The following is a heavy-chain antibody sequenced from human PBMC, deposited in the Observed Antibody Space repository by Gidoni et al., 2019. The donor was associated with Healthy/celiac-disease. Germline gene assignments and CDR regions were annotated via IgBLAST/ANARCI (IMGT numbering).Heavy chain of an antibody. J-gene: IGHJ6*03. D-gene: IGHD6-13*01. CDR3: ARGARGIAAAGRSYYYYYMDV. CDR1: GGSFSGYY. V-gene: IGHV4-34*01. Sequence: QVQLQQWGAGLLKPSETLSLTCAVYGGSFSGYYWSWIRQPPGKGLEWIGEINHSGSTNYNPSLKSRVTLSVDTSKNQFPLKLSSVTAADTAVYYCARGARGIAAAGRSYYYYYMDVWGKGTTVTVSS. CDR2: INHSGST.